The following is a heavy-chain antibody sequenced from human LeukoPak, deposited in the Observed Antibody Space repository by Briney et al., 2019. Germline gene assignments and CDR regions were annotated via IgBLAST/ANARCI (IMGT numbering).Heavy chain of an antibody. CDR2: TTPIFGTP. J-gene: IGHJ4*02. V-gene: IGHV1-69*13. Sequence: GASVKVSCKASGGTFSSYAISWVRQAPGHGLELVGATTPIFGTPNYVEKFQGRVTISADESTSTAYMELSSLTSEDTAVYYCTRSTKVVSRTFDYWGQGTLATVSS. D-gene: IGHD4-23*01. CDR1: GGTFSSYA. CDR3: TRSTKVVSRTFDY.